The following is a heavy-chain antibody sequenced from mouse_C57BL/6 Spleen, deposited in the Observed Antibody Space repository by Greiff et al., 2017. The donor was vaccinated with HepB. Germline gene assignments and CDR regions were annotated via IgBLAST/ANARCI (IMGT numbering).Heavy chain of an antibody. J-gene: IGHJ2*01. CDR2: ISDGGSYT. Sequence: EVQVVESGGGLVKPGASLKLSCAASGFTFSSYAMSWVRQTPEKRLEWVATISDGGSYTYYPDNVKGRFTISSDKAKNNLYLQMSHLKSEDTAMYCWASDLGLRGYWGQGTTLTVSS. CDR1: GFTFSSYA. CDR3: ASDLGLRGY. V-gene: IGHV5-4*01. D-gene: IGHD4-1*01.